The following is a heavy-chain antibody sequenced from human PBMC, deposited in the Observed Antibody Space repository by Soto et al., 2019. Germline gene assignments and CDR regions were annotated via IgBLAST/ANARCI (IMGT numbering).Heavy chain of an antibody. CDR1: GASISSIGYY. CDR3: ARGSRAFDSSLTFDY. J-gene: IGHJ4*02. D-gene: IGHD6-6*01. V-gene: IGHV4-31*03. CDR2: IHGSNGGHT. Sequence: PSETLSLTCTVCGASISSIGYYWTWIRQFPXKGLEWIGYIHGSNGGHTYYKPSLKSRVTISVDTSKNHFSLTLSSVAAADTGIYYCARGSRAFDSSLTFDYWGQGTPVTVSS.